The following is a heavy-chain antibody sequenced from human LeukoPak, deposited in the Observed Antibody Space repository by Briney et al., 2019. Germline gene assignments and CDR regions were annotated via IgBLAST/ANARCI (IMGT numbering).Heavy chain of an antibody. Sequence: GRSLRLSCAASGFTFSSYWMSWVRQAPGKGLEWVANIKQDGSEKYYVDSMKGRFTISRDNAKNSLYLQMNSLRAEDTAVYYCARVVGYQYYFDFWGQGTLVTVSS. CDR1: GFTFSSYW. V-gene: IGHV3-7*01. D-gene: IGHD5-18*01. CDR2: IKQDGSEK. J-gene: IGHJ4*02. CDR3: ARVVGYQYYFDF.